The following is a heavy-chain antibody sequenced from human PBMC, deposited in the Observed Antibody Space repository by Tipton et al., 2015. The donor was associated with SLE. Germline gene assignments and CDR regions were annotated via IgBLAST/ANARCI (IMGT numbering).Heavy chain of an antibody. CDR2: IYYNGIS. CDR1: GGSFSSRNYF. D-gene: IGHD5-18*01. J-gene: IGHJ4*02. Sequence: TLSLTCTVSGGSFSSRNYFWGWIRQPPGKGLEWIGSIYYNGISYYNPSLKSRVTISIDTSKNQFSLKLRSVTAADTSVFYCARGVDAAMVFDYWGQGTLVTVSS. CDR3: ARGVDAAMVFDY. V-gene: IGHV4-39*01.